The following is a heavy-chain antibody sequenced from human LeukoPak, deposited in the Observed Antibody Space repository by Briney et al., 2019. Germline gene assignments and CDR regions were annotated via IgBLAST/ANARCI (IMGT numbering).Heavy chain of an antibody. J-gene: IGHJ5*02. CDR3: ARGTRPHYYDSSGFGWFDP. CDR2: INHSGST. Sequence: PSDTLSLTCAVYGGSFCGYYWSWIRQPPGKGLEWIGEINHSGSTNYNPPLKSRVTISVDTSKNQFSLKLSSVTAADTAVYYCARGTRPHYYDSSGFGWFDPWGQGTLVTVSS. CDR1: GGSFCGYY. V-gene: IGHV4-34*01. D-gene: IGHD3-22*01.